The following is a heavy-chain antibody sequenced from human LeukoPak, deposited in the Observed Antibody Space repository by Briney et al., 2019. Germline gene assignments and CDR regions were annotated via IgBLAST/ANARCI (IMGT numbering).Heavy chain of an antibody. CDR3: ARDYYDSSGYPY. J-gene: IGHJ4*02. CDR2: IIPILGIA. V-gene: IGHV1-69*04. CDR1: GGTFSSYA. Sequence: SVKVSCKSSGGTFSSYAISWVRQAPGQGLEWMGRIIPILGIANYAQKFQGRVAITADKSTSTAYMELSSLRSEDTAVYYCARDYYDSSGYPYWGQGTLVTVSS. D-gene: IGHD3-22*01.